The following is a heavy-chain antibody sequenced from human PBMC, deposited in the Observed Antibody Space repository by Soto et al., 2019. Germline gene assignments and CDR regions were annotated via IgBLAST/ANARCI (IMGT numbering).Heavy chain of an antibody. Sequence: QVTLKESGPVLVNPTETLTLTCTVSGFALSDARMGVSWIRQPPGKALEWLAHIFSNDAKFYSTSLKSRLTISRDTSKSQVVLTMTNMDPVDTATYYCARILEITMVRGPWGQGTLVTVSS. J-gene: IGHJ5*02. CDR2: IFSNDAK. CDR3: ARILEITMVRGP. D-gene: IGHD3-10*01. V-gene: IGHV2-26*01. CDR1: GFALSDARMG.